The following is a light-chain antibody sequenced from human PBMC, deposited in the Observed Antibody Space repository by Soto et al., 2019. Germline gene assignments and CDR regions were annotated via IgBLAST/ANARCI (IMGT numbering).Light chain of an antibody. V-gene: IGKV3-15*01. Sequence: EMVMTQSPATLSVSPGERVILSCRASRSVGTTLAWYQQKPGQAPRLLIYGASTRATGLPARFSGSGSGTDFTLTISSLQSEDFAVYYCQQYNNWPDMYTFGQGTKLEIK. CDR1: RSVGTT. CDR3: QQYNNWPDMYT. J-gene: IGKJ2*01. CDR2: GAS.